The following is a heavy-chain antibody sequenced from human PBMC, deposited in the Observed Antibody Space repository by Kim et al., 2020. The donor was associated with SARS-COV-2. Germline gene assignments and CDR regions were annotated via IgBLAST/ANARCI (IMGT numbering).Heavy chain of an antibody. V-gene: IGHV3-21*01. CDR3: ARDRAGYSSGWYGPFDY. J-gene: IGHJ4*02. D-gene: IGHD6-19*01. Sequence: VKGRSTITRANAKNSLYLQMNSLRAEDTAVYYCARDRAGYSSGWYGPFDYWGQGTLVTVSS.